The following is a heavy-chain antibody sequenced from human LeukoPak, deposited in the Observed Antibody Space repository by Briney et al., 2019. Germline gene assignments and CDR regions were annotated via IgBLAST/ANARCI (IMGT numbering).Heavy chain of an antibody. Sequence: GGSLRLSCAASGFTFSSYEMNWVRQAPGKGLEWVSYISSSGSTIYYADSVKGRFTISRDNARNSLYLQMNSLRAEDTAVYHCASYSGWISYFDYWGQGTLVTVSS. D-gene: IGHD6-19*01. J-gene: IGHJ4*02. CDR3: ASYSGWISYFDY. V-gene: IGHV3-48*03. CDR1: GFTFSSYE. CDR2: ISSSGSTI.